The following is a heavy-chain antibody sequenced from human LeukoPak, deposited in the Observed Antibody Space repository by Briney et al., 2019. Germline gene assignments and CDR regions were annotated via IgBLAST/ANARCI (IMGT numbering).Heavy chain of an antibody. CDR1: GFTFSSYA. CDR2: INHSGST. CDR3: ARVTLYDFWSGNYYGMDV. D-gene: IGHD3-3*01. V-gene: IGHV4-34*01. Sequence: GSLRLSCAASGFTFSSYAMSWVRQAPGKGLEWIGEINHSGSTNYNPSLKSRVTISVDTSKNQFSLKLSSVTAADTAVYYCARVTLYDFWSGNYYGMDVWGQGTTVTVSS. J-gene: IGHJ6*02.